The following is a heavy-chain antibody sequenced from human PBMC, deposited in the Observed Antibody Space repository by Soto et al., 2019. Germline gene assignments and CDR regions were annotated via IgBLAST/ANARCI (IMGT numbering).Heavy chain of an antibody. CDR1: GGSIRSGGHY. CDR3: ARNRMGLVRPRGMDV. CDR2: INHSGNT. V-gene: IGHV4-34*01. D-gene: IGHD6-19*01. Sequence: PSETLSLTCTVSGGSIRSGGHYWSWIRQPPGKGLEWIGEINHSGNTNYNPSLKSRVTISVDTSKNQFSLNLSSVTAAETAVYYCARNRMGLVRPRGMDVWGQGTTVTVSS. J-gene: IGHJ6*02.